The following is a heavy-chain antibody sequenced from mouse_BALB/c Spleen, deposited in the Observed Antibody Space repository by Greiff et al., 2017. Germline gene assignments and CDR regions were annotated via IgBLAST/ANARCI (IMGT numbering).Heavy chain of an antibody. CDR2: ISYDGSN. J-gene: IGHJ2*01. CDR3: ARDYGYNYYFDY. V-gene: IGHV3-6*02. CDR1: GYSITSGYY. D-gene: IGHD1-2*01. Sequence: VQLQQSGPGLVKPSQSLSLTCSVTGYSITSGYYWNWIRQFPGNKLEWMGYISYDGSNNYNPSLKNRISITRDTSKNQFFLKLNSVTTEDTATYYCARDYGYNYYFDYWGQGTTLTVSS.